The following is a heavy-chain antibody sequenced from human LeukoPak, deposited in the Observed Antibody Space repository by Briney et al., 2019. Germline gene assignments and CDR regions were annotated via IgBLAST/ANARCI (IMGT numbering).Heavy chain of an antibody. V-gene: IGHV3-30-3*01. J-gene: IGHJ4*02. CDR1: GFTFGSFA. CDR3: ARGAGTMVRGVTIDY. Sequence: GRSLRLSCAASGFTFGSFAMHWVRQAPGKGLEWVALISYDGSNKYYADSVKGRSTISRDNSKNTLYLQMNSLRAEDTAVYYCARGAGTMVRGVTIDYWGQGTLVTVSS. CDR2: ISYDGSNK. D-gene: IGHD3-10*01.